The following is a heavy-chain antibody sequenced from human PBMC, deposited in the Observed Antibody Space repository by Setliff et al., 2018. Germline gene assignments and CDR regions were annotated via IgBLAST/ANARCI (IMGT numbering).Heavy chain of an antibody. V-gene: IGHV4-61*02. D-gene: IGHD6-13*01. CDR1: GDSISSGIYH. CDR2: IYVSTGST. CDR3: ARRGMSSSWFQGYFDY. J-gene: IGHJ4*02. Sequence: SETLSLTCTVSGDSISSGIYHWSWIRQSAGKGLEWIGRIYVSTGSTNYSPSLKSRVSISVDRSKNQFSLNLTSVTAADTAVYYCARRGMSSSWFQGYFDYWGQGTLVTSPQ.